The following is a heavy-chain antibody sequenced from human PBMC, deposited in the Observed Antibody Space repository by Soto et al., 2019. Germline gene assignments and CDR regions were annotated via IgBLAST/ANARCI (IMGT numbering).Heavy chain of an antibody. CDR3: ARDLRNYDSSGYYHDAFDI. Sequence: GGSLRLSCAASGFTVSSNYMSWVRQAPGKGLEWVSVIYSGGSTYYADSVKGRFTISRHNSKNTLYLQMNSLRAEDTAVYYCARDLRNYDSSGYYHDAFDIWGQGTMVTVSS. V-gene: IGHV3-53*04. CDR1: GFTVSSNY. D-gene: IGHD3-22*01. CDR2: IYSGGST. J-gene: IGHJ3*02.